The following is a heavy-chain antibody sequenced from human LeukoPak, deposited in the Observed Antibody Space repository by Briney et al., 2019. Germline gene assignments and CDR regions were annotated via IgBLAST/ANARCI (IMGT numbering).Heavy chain of an antibody. J-gene: IGHJ4*02. CDR3: ARGRIAVAGRGSFVY. CDR2: MNPNSGNT. V-gene: IGHV1-8*02. D-gene: IGHD6-19*01. Sequence: ASVKVSCKASGYTFTSYAMNWVRQATGQGLEWMGWMNPNSGNTGYAQKFQGRVTMTRNTSISTAYMELSSLRSEDTAVYYCARGRIAVAGRGSFVYWGQGTLVTVSS. CDR1: GYTFTSYA.